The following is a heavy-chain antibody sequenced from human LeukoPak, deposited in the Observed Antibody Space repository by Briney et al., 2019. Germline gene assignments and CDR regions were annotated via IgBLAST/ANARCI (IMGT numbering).Heavy chain of an antibody. J-gene: IGHJ4*02. D-gene: IGHD5-12*01. Sequence: SETLSLTCTVSGGSISDYFWNWIRQPPGKGLEWIGYFFQSGSAKYNPSLKSRVTLSADTSKNQVSLKLNSVTAADTAVYFCARAGGYSGYGSFDYWGQGILVPVSS. V-gene: IGHV4-59*08. CDR1: GGSISDYF. CDR3: ARAGGYSGYGSFDY. CDR2: FFQSGSA.